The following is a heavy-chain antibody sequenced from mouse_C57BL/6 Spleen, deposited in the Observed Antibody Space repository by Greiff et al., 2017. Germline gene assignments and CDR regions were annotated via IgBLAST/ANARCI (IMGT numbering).Heavy chain of an antibody. CDR2: IYPGSGST. D-gene: IGHD1-1*01. J-gene: IGHJ2*01. CDR1: GYTFPSYW. Sequence: QVQLQQPGAELVKPGASVKMSCKASGYTFPSYWITWVKQRPGQGLEWIGDIYPGSGSTNYNEKFKSKATRTVDTSSSTAYMQLSSLTSEDSAVYYCDYGSSPFDYWGQGTTRTVSS. CDR3: DYGSSPFDY. V-gene: IGHV1-55*01.